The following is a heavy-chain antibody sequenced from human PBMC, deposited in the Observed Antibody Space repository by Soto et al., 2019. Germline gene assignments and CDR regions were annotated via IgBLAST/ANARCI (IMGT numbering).Heavy chain of an antibody. V-gene: IGHV3-30*18. CDR1: GFTFSSYG. J-gene: IGHJ6*02. CDR2: ISYDGSNK. CDR3: AKDSTPQGPSGSYSYYYYGMDV. Sequence: PGGSLRLSCAASGFTFSSYGMHWVRQAPGKGLEWVAVISYDGSNKYYADSVKGRFTISRDNSKNTLYLQMNSLRAEDTAVYYCAKDSTPQGPSGSYSYYYYGMDVWGQGTTVTVSS. D-gene: IGHD1-26*01.